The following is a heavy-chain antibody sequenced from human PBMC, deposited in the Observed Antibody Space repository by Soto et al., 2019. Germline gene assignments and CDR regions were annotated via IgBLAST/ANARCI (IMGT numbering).Heavy chain of an antibody. J-gene: IGHJ3*02. V-gene: IGHV3-23*01. CDR1: GFTFSSHV. D-gene: IGHD2-15*01. CDR2: ISGSGGST. Sequence: GGSLRLSCAASGFTFSSHVMSWVRQAPGKGLEWVSVISGSGGSTYYADSVKGRVTISRDNSNNTLYLQMNSLRAEDTAVYYCAKGRHYCSGGSCYPVDSFDIWGQGTMVTVSS. CDR3: AKGRHYCSGGSCYPVDSFDI.